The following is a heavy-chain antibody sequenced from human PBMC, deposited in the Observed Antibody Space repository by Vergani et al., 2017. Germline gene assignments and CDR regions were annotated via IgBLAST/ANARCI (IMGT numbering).Heavy chain of an antibody. CDR3: ARTIWSGYYTSTWFDP. CDR1: GGSISSSSYY. V-gene: IGHV4-39*07. D-gene: IGHD3-3*01. J-gene: IGHJ5*02. CDR2: IYYSGST. Sequence: QLQLQESGPGLVKPSETLSLTCTVSGGSISSSSYYWGWIRQPPGKGLEWIGSIYYSGSTNYNPSLKSRVTISVDTSKNQCSLKLSSVTAADTAVYYCARTIWSGYYTSTWFDPWGQGTLVTVSS.